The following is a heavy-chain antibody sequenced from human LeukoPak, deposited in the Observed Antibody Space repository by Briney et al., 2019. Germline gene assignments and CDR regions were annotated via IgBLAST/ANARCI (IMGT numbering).Heavy chain of an antibody. V-gene: IGHV3-21*01. CDR2: ISSSSSYI. J-gene: IGHJ6*03. CDR3: ARADDCSSTSCYMSYYYYYMDV. CDR1: GFTFSSYA. Sequence: GGSLRLSCAASGFTFSSYAMGWVRQAPGKGLEWVSSISSSSSYIYYADSVKGRFTISRDNAKNSLYLQMNSLRAEDTAVYYCARADDCSSTSCYMSYYYYYMDVWGKGTTVTVSS. D-gene: IGHD2-2*02.